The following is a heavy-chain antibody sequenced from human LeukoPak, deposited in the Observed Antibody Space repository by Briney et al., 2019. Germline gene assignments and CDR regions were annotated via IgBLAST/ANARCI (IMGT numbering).Heavy chain of an antibody. J-gene: IGHJ4*02. CDR3: AREELPLGLDY. Sequence: GGSLRLSCAASGFTFSNYNMNWVRQAPGKGLEWVSSFSTGNYTYYADSVKGRFTISRDNAKNSLYLQMTSLRAEDTAVYYCAREELPLGLDYWGQGTLITVSS. D-gene: IGHD1-7*01. CDR1: GFTFSNYN. CDR2: FSTGNYT. V-gene: IGHV3-21*01.